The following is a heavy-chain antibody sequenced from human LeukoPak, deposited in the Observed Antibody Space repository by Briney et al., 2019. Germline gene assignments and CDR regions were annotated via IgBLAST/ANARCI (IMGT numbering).Heavy chain of an antibody. D-gene: IGHD5-18*01. Sequence: GGSLSLSCAASGFTFSSYAMNWVRQAPGKGLEWVSGISGTGGSTYYAVSVKGRFTISRDNSKNTLYLQMNGLRAEDTAVYYCAKSSGFSYGPPYAFDIWGQGTMVTVSS. CDR2: ISGTGGST. V-gene: IGHV3-23*01. CDR3: AKSSGFSYGPPYAFDI. CDR1: GFTFSSYA. J-gene: IGHJ3*02.